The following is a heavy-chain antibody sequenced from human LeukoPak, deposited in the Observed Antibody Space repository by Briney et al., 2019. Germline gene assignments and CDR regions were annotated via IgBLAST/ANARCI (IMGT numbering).Heavy chain of an antibody. J-gene: IGHJ4*02. Sequence: GGSLRLSCAASGFTFSSYAMSWVRQAPGKGLEWVSAISGSGGSTYYADSVKGRFTISRDNSKNTLYLQMGSLRAEDMAVYYCARDSSGWYQVDYWGQGTLVTVSS. V-gene: IGHV3-23*01. CDR2: ISGSGGST. CDR3: ARDSSGWYQVDY. CDR1: GFTFSSYA. D-gene: IGHD6-13*01.